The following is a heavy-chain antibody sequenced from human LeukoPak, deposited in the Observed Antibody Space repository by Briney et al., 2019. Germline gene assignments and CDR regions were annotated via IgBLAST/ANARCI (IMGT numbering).Heavy chain of an antibody. J-gene: IGHJ6*04. CDR2: IWSDGGKE. V-gene: IGHV3-33*01. Sequence: GGSLRLSCVAFGFTFSNYHMHWVRRAPGKGLEWVAVIWSDGGKEYYADSVKGRFTISRDSSKDTLYLQMNSLRVEDTALYYCARDAYGMDVWGKGTTVTVS. CDR1: GFTFSNYH. CDR3: ARDAYGMDV.